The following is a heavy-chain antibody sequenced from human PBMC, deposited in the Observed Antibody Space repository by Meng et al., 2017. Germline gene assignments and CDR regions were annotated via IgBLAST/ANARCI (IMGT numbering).Heavy chain of an antibody. CDR2: INHSGST. Sequence: QPPEVGAGLLQPSEPLSLPCACYGGSFRGYYWSWIRQPPGKGLEWIGEINHSGSTNYYPSLKSRVTISVDTSKNQFSLKLSSVTAADTAVYYCARFYCSGGSCRDYWGQGTLVTVSS. D-gene: IGHD2-15*01. CDR1: GGSFRGYY. J-gene: IGHJ4*02. CDR3: ARFYCSGGSCRDY. V-gene: IGHV4-34*01.